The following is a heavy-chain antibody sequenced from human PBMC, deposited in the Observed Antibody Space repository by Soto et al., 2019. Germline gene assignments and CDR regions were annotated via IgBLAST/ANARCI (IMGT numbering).Heavy chain of an antibody. J-gene: IGHJ3*02. Sequence: ASVKVSCKASGYTFTSYGISWVRQAPGQGLEWMGWISAYNGNTNYAQKLQGRVTMTTDTSTSTAYMELRSLRSGDTAVYYCARDGWLQSLDAFDIWGQGTMVTVSS. V-gene: IGHV1-18*04. D-gene: IGHD5-12*01. CDR3: ARDGWLQSLDAFDI. CDR1: GYTFTSYG. CDR2: ISAYNGNT.